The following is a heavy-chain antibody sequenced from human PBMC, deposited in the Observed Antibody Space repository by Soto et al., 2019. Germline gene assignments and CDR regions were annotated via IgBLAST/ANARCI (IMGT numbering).Heavy chain of an antibody. Sequence: SETLSLTCSVAGGSVSSSPYYWTWIRHPPGKGLEWIGYVYHTGNTYYNPSLKSRVTISLDTSKNQVSLRLKSVTAADTAVYYCAREQYNWKLWGQGTLVTVSS. CDR2: VYHTGNT. J-gene: IGHJ4*02. CDR1: GGSVSSSPYY. CDR3: AREQYNWKL. V-gene: IGHV4-61*01. D-gene: IGHD1-20*01.